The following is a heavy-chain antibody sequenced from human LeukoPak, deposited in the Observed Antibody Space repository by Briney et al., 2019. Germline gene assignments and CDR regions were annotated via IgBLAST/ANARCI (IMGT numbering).Heavy chain of an antibody. V-gene: IGHV3-30-3*01. Sequence: GSLRLSCAASGFTFSSSTLHWVRQAPGQGLEWVAVILYDGSNKYYTDSVKDRFTISRDNSKNTLYLQINSLRVEDTALYYCARGVARSSTSSVDYWGQGTLVTVSS. J-gene: IGHJ4*02. CDR2: ILYDGSNK. CDR3: ARGVARSSTSSVDY. D-gene: IGHD2-2*01. CDR1: GFTFSSST.